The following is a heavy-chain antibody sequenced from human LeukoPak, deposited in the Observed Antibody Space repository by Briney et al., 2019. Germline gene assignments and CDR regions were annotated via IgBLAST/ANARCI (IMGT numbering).Heavy chain of an antibody. D-gene: IGHD6-6*01. CDR3: ARVYSTSSRLDY. Sequence: PSETLSLTCAVSGYSFNSSYYWGWIRQPPGKGLDWIGSIYYNGRTFYNPSLKSRVTMSVDTSKNQFSLKLNSVTAADTAVYYCARVYSTSSRLDYWGQGTPVTVSS. V-gene: IGHV4-38-2*01. CDR2: IYYNGRT. CDR1: GYSFNSSYY. J-gene: IGHJ4*02.